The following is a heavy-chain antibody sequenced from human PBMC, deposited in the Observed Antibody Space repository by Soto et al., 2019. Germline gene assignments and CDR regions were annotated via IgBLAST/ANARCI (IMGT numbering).Heavy chain of an antibody. V-gene: IGHV1-69*01. CDR3: ARGYYHSGGLFDL. Sequence: QVQLVQSGAEVKKPGSSVKVSCKASGGAFSSYAISWVRQAPGQGLEWMGGIIPIFGSASSAQKFQGRVTFTADESTSTAYMELSSLRSEDTAVYYCARGYYHSGGLFDLWGRGTLVTVSS. CDR2: IIPIFGSA. J-gene: IGHJ2*01. D-gene: IGHD3-22*01. CDR1: GGAFSSYA.